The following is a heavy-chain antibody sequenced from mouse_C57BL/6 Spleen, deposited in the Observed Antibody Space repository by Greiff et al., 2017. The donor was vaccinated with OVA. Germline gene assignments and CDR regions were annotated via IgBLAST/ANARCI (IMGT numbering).Heavy chain of an antibody. CDR3: ARRETGNWYFDV. Sequence: EVMLVESGGGLVQPGGSLKLSCAASGFTFSSYAMSWVRQTPEKRLEWVATISDGGSYTYYPDNVKGRFTISRDNAKNNLYLQMSHLKSEDTAMYYCARRETGNWYFDVWGTGTTVTVSS. D-gene: IGHD4-1*01. CDR2: ISDGGSYT. J-gene: IGHJ1*03. CDR1: GFTFSSYA. V-gene: IGHV5-4*03.